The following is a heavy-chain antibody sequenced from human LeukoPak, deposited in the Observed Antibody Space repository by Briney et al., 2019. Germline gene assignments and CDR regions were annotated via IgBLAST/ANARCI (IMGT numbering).Heavy chain of an antibody. J-gene: IGHJ3*02. CDR2: IYPGDSDT. Sequence: GESLKISCKGSGYNFTNYWVGWVRQMPGEGLEWMGIIYPGDSDTRYSPSFQGQVTISADKSISTAYLQWSSLKASDTAMYYCARRLVRGAFDIWGQGTMVTVSS. CDR1: GYNFTNYW. CDR3: ARRLVRGAFDI. V-gene: IGHV5-51*01. D-gene: IGHD6-19*01.